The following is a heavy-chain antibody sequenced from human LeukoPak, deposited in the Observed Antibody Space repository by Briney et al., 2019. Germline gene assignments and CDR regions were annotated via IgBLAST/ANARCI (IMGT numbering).Heavy chain of an antibody. CDR2: MNPNSGNT. Sequence: ASVKVSCKASGGTFSSYAISWVRQAPGQGLEWMGWMNPNSGNTGYAQKFQGRVTITRNTSISTAYMELSSLRSEDTAVYYCARRLGGWYNAFDTWGQGTMVAVSS. V-gene: IGHV1-8*03. CDR3: ARRLGGWYNAFDT. D-gene: IGHD6-19*01. J-gene: IGHJ3*02. CDR1: GGTFSSYA.